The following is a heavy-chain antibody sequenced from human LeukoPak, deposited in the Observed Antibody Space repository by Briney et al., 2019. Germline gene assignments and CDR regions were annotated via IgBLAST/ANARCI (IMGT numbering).Heavy chain of an antibody. V-gene: IGHV1-2*02. CDR2: INPSSGGT. Sequence: GASVKVSCKASGYTFTGYYMHSVRQAPGQGLECIGWINPSSGGTNNAQKFQGRVTLTRDTSISTAYMELSRLTSDDTAVYYCARGGTDGYNLDYWGQGTLVTVSS. CDR3: ARGGTDGYNLDY. J-gene: IGHJ4*02. D-gene: IGHD5-24*01. CDR1: GYTFTGYY.